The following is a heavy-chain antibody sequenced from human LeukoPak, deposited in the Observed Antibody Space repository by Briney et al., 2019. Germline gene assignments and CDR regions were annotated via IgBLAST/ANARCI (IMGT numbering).Heavy chain of an antibody. D-gene: IGHD3-10*01. J-gene: IGHJ4*02. Sequence: PSETLSLACTVSGGSISSYYWSWIRQPAGKGLEWIGRIYTSGSTNYNPSLKSRVTISVDTSKNQFSLKLSSVTAADTAVYYCARAAQLLWFGESGFDYWGQGTLVTVSS. CDR2: IYTSGST. CDR1: GGSISSYY. CDR3: ARAAQLLWFGESGFDY. V-gene: IGHV4-4*07.